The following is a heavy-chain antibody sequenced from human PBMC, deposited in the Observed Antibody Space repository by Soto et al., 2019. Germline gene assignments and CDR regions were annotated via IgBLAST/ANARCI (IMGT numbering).Heavy chain of an antibody. D-gene: IGHD2-15*01. V-gene: IGHV1-8*02. CDR1: GYTFTSYG. Sequence: ASVKVSCKASGYTFTSYGISWVRQAPGQGLEWMGWMNANSGNTSYAQKFQGRVTMTRNTSTSTAYMELSSLRSEDTAVYYCARDIVVVVAATGVDYYYYMDVWGKGTMVTVSS. CDR3: ARDIVVVVAATGVDYYYYMDV. CDR2: MNANSGNT. J-gene: IGHJ6*03.